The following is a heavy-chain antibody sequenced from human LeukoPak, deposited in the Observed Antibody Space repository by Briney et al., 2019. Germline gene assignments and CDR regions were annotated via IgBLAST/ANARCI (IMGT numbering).Heavy chain of an antibody. CDR3: ARGSYYDDSSGLAPDY. Sequence: PGRSLRLSCAASGFTFSSYGMHWVRPAPGEGLEWVSGVNWNGDSTGYADSVKGRFTISRDNAKNSLYLQMNSLRAEDTALYYCARGSYYDDSSGLAPDYWGQGTLVTVSS. CDR1: GFTFSSYG. D-gene: IGHD3-22*01. J-gene: IGHJ4*02. CDR2: VNWNGDST. V-gene: IGHV3-20*04.